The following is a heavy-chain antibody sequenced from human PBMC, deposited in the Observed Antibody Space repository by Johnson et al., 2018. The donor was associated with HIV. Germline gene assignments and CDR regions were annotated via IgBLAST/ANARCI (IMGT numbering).Heavy chain of an antibody. Sequence: QVQLVESGGGLVQSGESLRLSCAASGFTFSSYVMHWVRQAPGNGLEWVTVISNERGDEYYADSVRGRFTISRDNLKSTLYLQMNSLRPEDTAVYYCARAISPRYGGNSQEAFDIWGQGTMVTVSS. J-gene: IGHJ3*02. CDR3: ARAISPRYGGNSQEAFDI. D-gene: IGHD4-23*01. CDR1: GFTFSSYV. CDR2: ISNERGDE. V-gene: IGHV3-30*03.